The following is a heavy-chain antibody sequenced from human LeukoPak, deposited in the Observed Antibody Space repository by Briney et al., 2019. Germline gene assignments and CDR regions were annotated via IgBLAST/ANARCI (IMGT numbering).Heavy chain of an antibody. J-gene: IGHJ4*02. CDR1: GASISGSSHYF. V-gene: IGHV4-61*02. Sequence: PSETLSLTCTVSGASISGSSHYFWGWIRQPAGKGLEWIGRIYTSGSTNYNPSLKSRVTISVDTSKNQFSLKLSSVTAADTAVYYCAREDTYYDILTGYYTSGYFDYWGQGTLVTVSS. D-gene: IGHD3-9*01. CDR3: AREDTYYDILTGYYTSGYFDY. CDR2: IYTSGST.